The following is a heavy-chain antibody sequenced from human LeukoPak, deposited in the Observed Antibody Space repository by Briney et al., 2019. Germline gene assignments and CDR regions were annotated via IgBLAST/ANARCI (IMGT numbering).Heavy chain of an antibody. CDR2: INPNNGDT. CDR1: GYTFSGYH. V-gene: IGHV1-2*02. J-gene: IGHJ5*02. CDR3: TREGRPANYYDWFDP. Sequence: ASVKVSCKASGYTFSGYHMHWVRQAPGQGPEWMGCINPNNGDTNYAQKFQGRVTMTRDTSISTVYMDLSSLRSDDTAVCYCTREGRPANYYDWFDPWGQGTLVTVSS. D-gene: IGHD3-10*01.